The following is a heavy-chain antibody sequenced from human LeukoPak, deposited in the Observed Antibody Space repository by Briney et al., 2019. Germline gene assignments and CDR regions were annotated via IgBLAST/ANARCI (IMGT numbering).Heavy chain of an antibody. V-gene: IGHV3-30*04. J-gene: IGHJ5*02. Sequence: GGSLRLSCAASGFTFSSYAMHWVRQAPGKGLEWVAVISYDGSNKYYADSVEGRFTISRDNAKNSLYLQMNSPRAEDTAVYYCARDRTDYYDSSGPNWFDPWGQGTLVTVSS. CDR2: ISYDGSNK. CDR3: ARDRTDYYDSSGPNWFDP. CDR1: GFTFSSYA. D-gene: IGHD3-22*01.